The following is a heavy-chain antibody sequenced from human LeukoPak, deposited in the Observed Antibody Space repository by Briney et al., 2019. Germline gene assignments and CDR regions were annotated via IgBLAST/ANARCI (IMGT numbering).Heavy chain of an antibody. CDR3: ARDDYYDSSGYYSGAFDI. J-gene: IGHJ3*02. CDR1: GFTFSGYW. V-gene: IGHV3-48*02. D-gene: IGHD3-22*01. Sequence: GGSLRLSCAASGFTFSGYWMSWVRQAPGKGLEWVSYISSSSSTIYYADSVKGRFTISRDNAKNSLYLQMNSLRDEDTAVYYCARDDYYDSSGYYSGAFDIWGQGTMVTVSS. CDR2: ISSSSSTI.